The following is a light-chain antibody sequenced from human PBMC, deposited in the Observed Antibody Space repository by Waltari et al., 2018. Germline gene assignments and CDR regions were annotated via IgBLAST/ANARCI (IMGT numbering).Light chain of an antibody. CDR1: QSIRSN. V-gene: IGKV3-15*01. Sequence: EIVMTQSPATLSVSPGERATLSCRASQSIRSNLAWYRQKPGHAPRLRIYGASFRATGIPARFSGSGSGTEFTHTISSLQSEDFAIYYCQQYDNWPPITFGQGTKLEMK. CDR3: QQYDNWPPIT. J-gene: IGKJ2*01. CDR2: GAS.